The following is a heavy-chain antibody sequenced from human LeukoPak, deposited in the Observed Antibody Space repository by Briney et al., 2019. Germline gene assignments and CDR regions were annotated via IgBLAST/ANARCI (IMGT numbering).Heavy chain of an antibody. J-gene: IGHJ4*02. CDR2: IYYSGST. CDR1: GGSISSYY. D-gene: IGHD6-13*01. V-gene: IGHV4-59*01. Sequence: PSETLSLTCTVSGGSISSYYWSWIRQPPGKGLEWIGYIYYSGSTNYNPSLTSRVTISVDTSKNQFSLKLSSVTAADTAVYSCARGGYSSSWYGGGGIFDYWGQGTLVTVSS. CDR3: ARGGYSSSWYGGGGIFDY.